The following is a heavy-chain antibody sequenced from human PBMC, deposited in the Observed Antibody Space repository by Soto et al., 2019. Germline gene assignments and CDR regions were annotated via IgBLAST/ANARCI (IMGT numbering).Heavy chain of an antibody. J-gene: IGHJ5*02. CDR2: IIPIFGTA. CDR1: GGTFSSYA. D-gene: IGHD6-19*01. V-gene: IGHV1-69*13. CDR3: AREGYSSGPNREFDP. Sequence: SVKVSCKASGGTFSSYAISWVRQAPGQGLEWMGGIIPIFGTANYAQKFQGRVTITADESTSTAYMGLSSLRSEDTAVYYCAREGYSSGPNREFDPWGQGTLVTVSS.